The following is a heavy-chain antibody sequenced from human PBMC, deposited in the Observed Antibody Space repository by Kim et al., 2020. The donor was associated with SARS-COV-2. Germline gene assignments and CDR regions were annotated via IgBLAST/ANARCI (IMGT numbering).Heavy chain of an antibody. V-gene: IGHV4-31*03. Sequence: SETLSLTCTVSGGSISSGGYYWSWIRQHPGKGLEWIGYIYYSGSTYYNPSLKSRVTISVDTSKNQFSLKLSSVTAADTAVYYCASYSSVAARPIFDYWGQGTLVTVSS. D-gene: IGHD6-6*01. J-gene: IGHJ4*02. CDR1: GGSISSGGYY. CDR2: IYYSGST. CDR3: ASYSSVAARPIFDY.